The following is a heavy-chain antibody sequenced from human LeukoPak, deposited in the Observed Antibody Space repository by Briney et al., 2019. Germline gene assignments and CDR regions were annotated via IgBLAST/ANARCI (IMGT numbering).Heavy chain of an antibody. CDR3: ATTYGDYRVGCFDP. D-gene: IGHD4-17*01. V-gene: IGHV1-24*01. CDR1: GYTLTELS. CDR2: FGPEDGET. Sequence: ASVKVSCKISGYTLTELSMHWVRQAPGKGLEWMGGFGPEDGETIYAQNFQGRVTMTEDTSTDTAYMELSSLRSEDTAIYYCATTYGDYRVGCFDPWGQGALVTVSS. J-gene: IGHJ5*02.